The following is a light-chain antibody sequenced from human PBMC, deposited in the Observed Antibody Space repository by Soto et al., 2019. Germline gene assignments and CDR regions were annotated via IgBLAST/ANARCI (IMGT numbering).Light chain of an antibody. J-gene: IGLJ3*02. CDR3: QTWGTGLLV. CDR1: SGHSSYA. CDR2: LNSDGSH. V-gene: IGLV4-69*01. Sequence: QPVLTQSPSASASLGASVKLTCTLSSGHSSYAIAWHQQQPEKGPRYLMKLNSDGSHSKGDGIPDRFSGSSSGAERYLTISSRQSEDEADYYCQTWGTGLLVFGGGTQLTVL.